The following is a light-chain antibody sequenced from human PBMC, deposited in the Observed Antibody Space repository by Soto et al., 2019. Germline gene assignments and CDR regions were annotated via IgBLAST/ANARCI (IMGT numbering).Light chain of an antibody. CDR3: QSYDSSLRVV. J-gene: IGLJ2*01. V-gene: IGLV1-40*01. CDR1: SSNIGAGYD. Sequence: QSVLTQPPSVSGAPGQRVTISCTGSSSNIGAGYDVHWYQQLPGTAPKLLIYGNSNRPSGVPDRFSGSKSGTSASLAITGLQAEDEPDYYCQSYDSSLRVVFGGGTKLTVL. CDR2: GNS.